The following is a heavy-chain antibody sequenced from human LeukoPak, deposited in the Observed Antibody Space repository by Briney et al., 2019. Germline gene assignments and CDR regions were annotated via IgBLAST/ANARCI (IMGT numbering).Heavy chain of an antibody. V-gene: IGHV4-34*01. Sequence: PSETLSLTCAVYGGSFSGYYWSWIRQPPGKGLEWIGEINHSGSTNYNPSLKSRVTISVDTSKNQFSLKLSSVTAADTAVYYCAILVVDGYNGYYFDYWGQGTLVTVSS. J-gene: IGHJ4*02. CDR2: INHSGST. D-gene: IGHD5-24*01. CDR1: GGSFSGYY. CDR3: AILVVDGYNGYYFDY.